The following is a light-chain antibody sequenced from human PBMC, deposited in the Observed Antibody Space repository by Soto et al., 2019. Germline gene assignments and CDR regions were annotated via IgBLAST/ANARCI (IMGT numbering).Light chain of an antibody. V-gene: IGKV1-5*01. CDR2: DAS. Sequence: GDRVTITCRASQSINSWLAWYQQKPGRAPKLLIFDASSLESGAPSRFSGGGSGIEFTLTISSLQPDDFATYYCLQYSTYSQTFGQGTKVEIK. CDR1: QSINSW. J-gene: IGKJ1*01. CDR3: LQYSTYSQT.